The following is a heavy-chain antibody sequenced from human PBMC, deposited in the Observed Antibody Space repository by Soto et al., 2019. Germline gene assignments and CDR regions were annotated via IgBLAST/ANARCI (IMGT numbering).Heavy chain of an antibody. CDR1: GFTFRSYG. J-gene: IGHJ4*02. Sequence: GGSLRLSCAASGFTFRSYGMHWVRQAAGKGREWVAVIWYDGSNKYYADSVKGRFTISRDNSKNTLDLQMNSLRAEDTAVYYCARDQPGYSYGYGLGYWGQGTLVTVSS. CDR2: IWYDGSNK. D-gene: IGHD5-18*01. CDR3: ARDQPGYSYGYGLGY. V-gene: IGHV3-33*01.